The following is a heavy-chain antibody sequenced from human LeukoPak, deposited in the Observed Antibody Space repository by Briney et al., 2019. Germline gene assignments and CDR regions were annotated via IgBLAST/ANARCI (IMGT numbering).Heavy chain of an antibody. Sequence: SGGSMRLSCAASGFTFSSYSMNWVSQAPGKGLEWVSSISTSSSYIYYADSVKGRFTISRDNAKSSLYLQMNSLRAEDTAVDYCARDVTPSTWIRARYFDYWGQGTLVTVSS. CDR3: ARDVTPSTWIRARYFDY. V-gene: IGHV3-21*01. D-gene: IGHD5-18*01. CDR2: ISTSSSYI. CDR1: GFTFSSYS. J-gene: IGHJ4*02.